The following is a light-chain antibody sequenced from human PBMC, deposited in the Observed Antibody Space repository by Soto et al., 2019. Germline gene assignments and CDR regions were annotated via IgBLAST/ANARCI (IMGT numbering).Light chain of an antibody. CDR3: QQYNSHPWT. V-gene: IGKV1-5*03. CDR1: QRISTW. J-gene: IGKJ1*01. Sequence: DIQMTQSPSTLSASVGDRVTITCRASQRISTWLAWYQQKPGKAPKLLIYKASSLESGVPSRFSGSGSGTEFTLTISSLQTDDFGTYYCQQYNSHPWTFGQGTKVDIK. CDR2: KAS.